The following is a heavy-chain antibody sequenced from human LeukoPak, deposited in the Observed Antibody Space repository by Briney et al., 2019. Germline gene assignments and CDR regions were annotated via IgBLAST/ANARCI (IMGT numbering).Heavy chain of an antibody. CDR1: GYTFTCYY. Sequence: ASVKVSCKASGYTFTCYYMHWVGQAPGQGLEWRGWINPNSGGKNYAQKFQGRVTMTRETSIRKEYMEVRRLREEETARYYCARDPAPNYYDSSGYYYFDYWGQGTLVTVSS. CDR2: INPNSGGK. CDR3: ARDPAPNYYDSSGYYYFDY. V-gene: IGHV1-2*02. J-gene: IGHJ4*02. D-gene: IGHD3-22*01.